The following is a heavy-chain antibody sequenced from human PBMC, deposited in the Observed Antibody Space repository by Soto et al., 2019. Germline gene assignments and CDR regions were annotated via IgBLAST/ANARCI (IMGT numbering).Heavy chain of an antibody. CDR2: IYYSGST. J-gene: IGHJ4*02. Sequence: PSETLSLTCTVSGGSISSYYWSWIRQPPGKGLEWIGYIYYSGSTNYNPSLKSRVTISVDTSKNQFSLKLSSVTAADTAAYYCARGHSSGYPFDYWGQGTMVTVSS. D-gene: IGHD3-22*01. V-gene: IGHV4-59*01. CDR1: GGSISSYY. CDR3: ARGHSSGYPFDY.